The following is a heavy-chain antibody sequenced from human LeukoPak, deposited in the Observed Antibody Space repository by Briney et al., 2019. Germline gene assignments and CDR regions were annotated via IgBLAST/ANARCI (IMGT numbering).Heavy chain of an antibody. CDR1: GGSISSYY. V-gene: IGHV4-4*07. CDR2: IYTSGST. D-gene: IGHD3-10*01. J-gene: IGHJ3*02. Sequence: SETLSLTCTVSGGSISSYYWSWIRQPPGKGLEWIGRIYTSGSTNYSPSLKSRVTMSVDTSKNQFSLKLSSVTAADTAVYYCARGAYGSGSGNGFNIWGQGTTVTVSS. CDR3: ARGAYGSGSGNGFNI.